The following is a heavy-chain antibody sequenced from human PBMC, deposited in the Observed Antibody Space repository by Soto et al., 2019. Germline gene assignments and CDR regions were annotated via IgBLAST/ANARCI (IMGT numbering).Heavy chain of an antibody. CDR3: AKYASRSGWYTDFDY. CDR1: GFTFSSYA. V-gene: IGHV3-23*01. J-gene: IGHJ4*02. Sequence: GGSLRLSCEVSGFTFSSYAMSWVRQAPGKGLEWVSAIPGRGSNTYYADSVKGRFTISRDNSKNTLYLLMNSLRAEDTAVYYCAKYASRSGWYTDFDYWGQGTLVTVSS. CDR2: IPGRGSNT. D-gene: IGHD6-19*01.